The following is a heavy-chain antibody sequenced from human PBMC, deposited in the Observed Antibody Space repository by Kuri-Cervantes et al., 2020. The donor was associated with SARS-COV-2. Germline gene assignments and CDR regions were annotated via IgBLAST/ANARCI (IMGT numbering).Heavy chain of an antibody. CDR1: GFTFSSYA. D-gene: IGHD3-9*01. Sequence: GESLKISCAASGFTFSSYAMHWVRQAPGKGLEWVAVISYDGSNKYYADSVKGRFTISRDNSKNTLYLQMNSLRAEDTAVYYCARDARYRAFDIWGQGTMVTVSS. CDR2: ISYDGSNK. V-gene: IGHV3-30-3*01. J-gene: IGHJ3*02. CDR3: ARDARYRAFDI.